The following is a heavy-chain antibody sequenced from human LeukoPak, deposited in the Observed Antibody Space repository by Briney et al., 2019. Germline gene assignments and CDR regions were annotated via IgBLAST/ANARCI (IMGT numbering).Heavy chain of an antibody. J-gene: IGHJ6*02. V-gene: IGHV1-3*01. CDR1: GCTFTSYA. CDR3: ARELRELSILMYYYYGMDV. Sequence: GASVKVSCKASGCTFTSYAMHWVRQAPGQRLEWMGWINAGNGNTKYSQKFQGRVTITRDTSASTAYMELSSLRSEDTAVYYCARELRELSILMYYYYGMDVWGQGTTVTVSS. CDR2: INAGNGNT. D-gene: IGHD1-26*01.